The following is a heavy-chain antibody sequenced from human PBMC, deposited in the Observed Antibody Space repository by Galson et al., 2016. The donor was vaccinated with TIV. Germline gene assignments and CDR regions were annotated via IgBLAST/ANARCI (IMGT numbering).Heavy chain of an antibody. Sequence: SLRLSCAASGFTFSSYGMHWVRQAPGKGLEWVAVIWYDGTNKIYADSVKDRFTISRDDPKNTLYLEMNSLGAEDTAIYYCARDWFWEGPHSGFGSWGQGTLVTVSS. CDR2: IWYDGTNK. CDR1: GFTFSSYG. D-gene: IGHD5-12*01. V-gene: IGHV3-33*01. J-gene: IGHJ5*01. CDR3: ARDWFWEGPHSGFGS.